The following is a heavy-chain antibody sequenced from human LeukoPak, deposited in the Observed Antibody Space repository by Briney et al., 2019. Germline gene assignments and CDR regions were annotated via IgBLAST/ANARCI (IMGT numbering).Heavy chain of an antibody. CDR1: GGSISSYY. D-gene: IGHD1-26*01. V-gene: IGHV4-4*07. CDR2: IYTSGST. J-gene: IGHJ5*02. Sequence: SETLSLTCTVSGGSISSYYWSWIRQPAGKGLEWLGRIYTSGSTNCNPSLKSRVTMSVDTSKNQFSLKLTSVTAADTAVYYCTRSREGWFDPWGQGTLVTVSS. CDR3: TRSREGWFDP.